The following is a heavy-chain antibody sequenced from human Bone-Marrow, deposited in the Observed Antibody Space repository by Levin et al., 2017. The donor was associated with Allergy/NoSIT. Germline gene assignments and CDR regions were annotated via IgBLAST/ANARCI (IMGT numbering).Heavy chain of an antibody. CDR2: ISYDGSNK. CDR3: ARPFSRWLQLRLGAQAFDI. J-gene: IGHJ3*02. CDR1: GFTFSSYA. Sequence: GGSLRLSCAASGFTFSSYAMHWVRQAPGKGLEWVAVISYDGSNKYYADSVKGRFTISRDNSKNTLYLQMNSLRAEDTAVYYCARPFSRWLQLRLGAQAFDIWGQGTMVTVSS. D-gene: IGHD5-24*01. V-gene: IGHV3-30*04.